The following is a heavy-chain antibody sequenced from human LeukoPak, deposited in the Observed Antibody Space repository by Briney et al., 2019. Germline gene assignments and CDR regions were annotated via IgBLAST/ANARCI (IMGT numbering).Heavy chain of an antibody. CDR1: GYSFTSYW. CDR3: ARQGEQWLVRSDAFDI. CDR2: IYPGDSDT. Sequence: GESLEISCKGSGYSFTSYWIGWVRQMPGKGLEWMGIIYPGDSDTRYSPSFQGQVTISADKSISTAYLQWSSLKASDTAMYYCARQGEQWLVRSDAFDIWGQGTMVTVSS. J-gene: IGHJ3*02. V-gene: IGHV5-51*01. D-gene: IGHD6-19*01.